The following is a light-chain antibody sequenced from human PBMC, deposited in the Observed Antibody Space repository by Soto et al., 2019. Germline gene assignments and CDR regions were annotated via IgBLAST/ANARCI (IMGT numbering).Light chain of an antibody. V-gene: IGLV2-11*01. CDR1: SSDVGGFDF. CDR2: DVS. Sequence: QSVLTQPRSVSESPGQSVAISCTATSSDVGGFDFVSWYQQHPGKAPKLVIYDVSKRPSGVPDRFSGSRSGDTASLTISGLQAEDEADYYCCLYTASYSVFGGGTKVTVL. J-gene: IGLJ3*02. CDR3: CLYTASYSV.